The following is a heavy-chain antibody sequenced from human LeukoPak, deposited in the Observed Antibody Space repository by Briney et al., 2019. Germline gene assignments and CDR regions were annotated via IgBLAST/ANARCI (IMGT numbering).Heavy chain of an antibody. CDR1: GGTFSSYA. CDR3: ARDGPYCTNGVCRWYFDL. D-gene: IGHD2-8*01. CDR2: IIPIFGTA. Sequence: SVKVSCKASGGTFSSYAISWVRQAPGQRLEWMGGIIPIFGTANYAQKFQGRVTITADKSTSTAYMELSSLRSEDTAVYYCARDGPYCTNGVCRWYFDLWGRGTLVTVSS. J-gene: IGHJ2*01. V-gene: IGHV1-69*06.